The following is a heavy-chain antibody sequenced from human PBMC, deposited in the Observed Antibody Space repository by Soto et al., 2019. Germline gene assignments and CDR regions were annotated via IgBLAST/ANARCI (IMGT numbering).Heavy chain of an antibody. J-gene: IGHJ6*02. CDR3: TRDGDGRMTTNPYYYYGMDV. Sequence: SETLSLTCTVSGGSISGYYWSWIRQPPGKGLEWIGNVYYSGGAKYNPSVKRRVSISVDTSRNQSSLNLSSVTAADTAVYYCTRDGDGRMTTNPYYYYGMDVWGPGITVTVSS. D-gene: IGHD2-21*02. V-gene: IGHV4-59*01. CDR1: GGSISGYY. CDR2: VYYSGGA.